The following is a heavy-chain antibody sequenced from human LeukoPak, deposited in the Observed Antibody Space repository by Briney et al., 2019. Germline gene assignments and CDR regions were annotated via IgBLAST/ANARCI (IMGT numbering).Heavy chain of an antibody. CDR3: ARAGGRDFHFDS. CDR1: GGSITNSYW. D-gene: IGHD5-12*01. J-gene: IGHJ4*02. V-gene: IGHV4-4*02. CDR2: IYYSGST. Sequence: SGTLSLTCAVSGGSITNSYWWTWVRQSPGKGLEWVGEIYYSGSTNYNPSLKSRVTMSVDKSKNQFSLKLSSVTAADTAFYFCARAGGRDFHFDSWGQGTLVTVSS.